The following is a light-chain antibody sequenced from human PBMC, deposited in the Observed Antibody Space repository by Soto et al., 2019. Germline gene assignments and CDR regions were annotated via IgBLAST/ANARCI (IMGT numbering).Light chain of an antibody. V-gene: IGLV1-40*01. CDR1: SSNIGAGYD. CDR3: QSYDSSLSGWV. J-gene: IGLJ3*02. CDR2: GNS. Sequence: QSALTQPPSVSGAPGQRVTISCTGSSSNIGAGYDVHWYQHLPGTVPKLLIYGNSNRPSGVPDRFSGSKSGTSASLAITGLQAEDEADYYCQSYDSSLSGWVFGGGTKLTVL.